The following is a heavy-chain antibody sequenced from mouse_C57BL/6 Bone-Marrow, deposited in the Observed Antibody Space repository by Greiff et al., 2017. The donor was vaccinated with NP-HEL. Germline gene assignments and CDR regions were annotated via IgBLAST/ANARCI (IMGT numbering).Heavy chain of an antibody. CDR1: GFNITDDY. D-gene: IGHD1-1*01. CDR3: TSLFITTVVAHFDY. Sequence: VQLQQSGAELVRPGASVKLSCTASGFNITDDYMHWVKQRPEQGLEWIGWIDPENGDTEYASKFQGKATITADTSSNTAYLQLSSLTSEDTAVYYCTSLFITTVVAHFDYWGQGTTLTVSS. J-gene: IGHJ2*01. CDR2: IDPENGDT. V-gene: IGHV14-4*01.